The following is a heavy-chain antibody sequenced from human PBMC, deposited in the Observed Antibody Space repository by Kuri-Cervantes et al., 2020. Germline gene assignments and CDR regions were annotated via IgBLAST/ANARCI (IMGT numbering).Heavy chain of an antibody. CDR1: GFTFSTYW. CDR2: IKEDGSVK. V-gene: IGHV3-7*01. CDR3: ARRDYYYGMDV. J-gene: IGHJ6*02. Sequence: GGSLRLSCAASGFTFSTYWMSWVRQAPGQGLEWVANIKEDGSVKNYVDSVEGRFTISRDNAKNLLFLQMNSLRAEDTAVYYCARRDYYYGMDVWGQGTTVTVSS.